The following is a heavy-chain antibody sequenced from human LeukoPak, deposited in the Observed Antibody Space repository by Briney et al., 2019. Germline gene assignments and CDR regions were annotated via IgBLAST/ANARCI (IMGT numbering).Heavy chain of an antibody. V-gene: IGHV1-3*01. CDR1: GFTFRNYG. Sequence: ASVKVSCKASGFTFRNYGMHWVRQAPGQRLEWMGWINPTNEKTKYSEKFQGRVTISRDTGASTVYMELSSLRSEDTAIYYCARDHRTESDGYYFVNELWYFDLWGRGTLVSVSS. D-gene: IGHD3-22*01. CDR2: INPTNEKT. CDR3: ARDHRTESDGYYFVNELWYFDL. J-gene: IGHJ2*01.